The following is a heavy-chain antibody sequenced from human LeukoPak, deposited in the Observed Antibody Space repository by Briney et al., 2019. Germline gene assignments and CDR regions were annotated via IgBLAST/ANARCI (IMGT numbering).Heavy chain of an antibody. CDR1: GGSFSGYY. V-gene: IGHV4-34*12. D-gene: IGHD6-19*01. CDR2: IIHSGST. Sequence: SETLSLTCAVYGGSFSGYYWSWFRHPPGKGLEWIGEIIHSGSTNYNPSLKSRVTISVDTSKNQFSLKLSSVTAADTAVYYCARDPEQWLVDYYYYYGMDVWGQGTTVTVSS. J-gene: IGHJ6*02. CDR3: ARDPEQWLVDYYYYYGMDV.